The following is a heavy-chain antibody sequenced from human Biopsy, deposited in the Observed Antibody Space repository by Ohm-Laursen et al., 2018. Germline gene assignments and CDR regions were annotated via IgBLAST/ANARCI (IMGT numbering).Heavy chain of an antibody. CDR1: GGSLKNFY. J-gene: IGHJ3*02. V-gene: IGHV4-4*07. D-gene: IGHD1-7*01. CDR2: VYTSGST. CDR3: ARDYGLELGGLEALDI. Sequence: GTLSLTCTVSGGSLKNFYWSWIRQPAGKGLEWIGRVYTSGSTSYNPSLESRVTMSVVTSKNQFSLKVTSMTAADTALYYCARDYGLELGGLEALDIWGQGTMVTVSS.